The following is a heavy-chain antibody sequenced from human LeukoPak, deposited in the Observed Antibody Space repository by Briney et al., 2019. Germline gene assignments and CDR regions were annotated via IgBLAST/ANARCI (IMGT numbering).Heavy chain of an antibody. J-gene: IGHJ5*02. V-gene: IGHV4-30-2*01. CDR2: IYHSGST. CDR1: GGSISSGGYS. D-gene: IGHD3-10*01. Sequence: SQTLSLTCAVSGGSISSGGYSWSWIRQPPGKGLEWIGYIYHSGSTNYNPSLKGRVTISVDRSNNQFSLKLTSVTAADTAVYYCARSMPFGEYWFDPWGQGTLVTVSS. CDR3: ARSMPFGEYWFDP.